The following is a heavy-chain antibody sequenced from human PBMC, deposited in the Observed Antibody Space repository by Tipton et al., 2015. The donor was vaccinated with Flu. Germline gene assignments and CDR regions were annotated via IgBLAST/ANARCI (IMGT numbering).Heavy chain of an antibody. CDR1: GFTFSSYG. D-gene: IGHD2-2*01. CDR2: ISYDGSNK. Sequence: SLRLSCAASGFTFSSYGMHWVRQAPGKGLEWVAVISYDGSNKYYADSVKGRFTISRDNSKNTLYLQMNSLRAEDTAVYYCARALNVVPAAPRLYSYYGMDVWGQGTTVTVSS. V-gene: IGHV3-30*03. CDR3: ARALNVVPAAPRLYSYYGMDV. J-gene: IGHJ6*02.